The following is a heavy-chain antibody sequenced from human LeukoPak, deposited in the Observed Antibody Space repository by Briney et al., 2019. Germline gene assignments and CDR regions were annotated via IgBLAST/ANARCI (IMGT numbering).Heavy chain of an antibody. V-gene: IGHV3-30*02. D-gene: IGHD3-9*01. CDR2: IRYDGSNK. Sequence: GGSLRLSCAASGFTFGSYGMHWVRQAPGKGLEWVAFIRYDGSNKYYADSVKGRFIISRDNSKNTLYLQMNSLRAEDTAVYYCAKSGDILTGYYNDYYGMDVWGQGTTVTVSS. CDR1: GFTFGSYG. J-gene: IGHJ6*02. CDR3: AKSGDILTGYYNDYYGMDV.